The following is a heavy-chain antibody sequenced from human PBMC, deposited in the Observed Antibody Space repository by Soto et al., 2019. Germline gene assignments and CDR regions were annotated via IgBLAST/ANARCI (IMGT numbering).Heavy chain of an antibody. CDR1: GYSFTSYW. D-gene: IGHD6-19*01. V-gene: IGHV5-10-1*01. CDR3: ARLQIAVADSFDY. Sequence: VESLKISCKGSGYSFTSYWISWVRQMPGKGLERMGRIDPSDSYTNYSPSFQGHVTISADKSISTAYLQWSSLKASDTAMYYCARLQIAVADSFDYWGQGTLVTVSS. J-gene: IGHJ4*02. CDR2: IDPSDSYT.